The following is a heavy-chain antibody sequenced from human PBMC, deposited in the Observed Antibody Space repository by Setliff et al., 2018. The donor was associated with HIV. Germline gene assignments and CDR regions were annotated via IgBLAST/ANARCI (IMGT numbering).Heavy chain of an antibody. CDR3: TLTSRLDGYFDP. Sequence: ASETLSLTCTVSGGSIRGHYWSWIRQPPGKGLEWIGTIYYSGSTYYKPSLKSRGTISVDTSKNQFYLKLNSVTAADSAVYYCTLTSRLDGYFDPWGQGTLVTVPS. CDR2: IYYSGST. D-gene: IGHD5-12*01. CDR1: GGSIRGHY. V-gene: IGHV4-59*11. J-gene: IGHJ5*02.